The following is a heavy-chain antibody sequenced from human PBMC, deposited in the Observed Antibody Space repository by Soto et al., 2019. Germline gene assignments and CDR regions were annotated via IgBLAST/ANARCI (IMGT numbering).Heavy chain of an antibody. D-gene: IGHD5-12*01. J-gene: IGHJ3*02. CDR3: ARDNGYVFAI. V-gene: IGHV3-48*01. CDR1: GFTFSDYS. Sequence: PVGTLRLSCVASGFTFSDYSMNWVRQAPGKGLEWISNIRTTADVTYYADSVKGRITISRDNAKNSLFLQMNSLRAEDTAVYFCARDNGYVFAICGQGTMVT. CDR2: IRTTADVT.